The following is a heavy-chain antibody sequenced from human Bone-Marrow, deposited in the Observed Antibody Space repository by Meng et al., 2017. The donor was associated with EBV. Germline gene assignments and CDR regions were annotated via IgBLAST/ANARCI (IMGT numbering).Heavy chain of an antibody. J-gene: IGHJ4*02. CDR1: GGYFSGYY. V-gene: IGHV4-34*01. Sequence: VQLKPWGAGLLKPSETPSLTWVSYGGYFSGYYWSWIRQPPGKGLEWIGEINHSGTTNYNPPLKSRVTISVDTSKNQFSLKLSSVTAADTAVYYCARGPLEWEPRGEDYWGQGTLVTVSS. D-gene: IGHD1-26*01. CDR3: ARGPLEWEPRGEDY. CDR2: INHSGTT.